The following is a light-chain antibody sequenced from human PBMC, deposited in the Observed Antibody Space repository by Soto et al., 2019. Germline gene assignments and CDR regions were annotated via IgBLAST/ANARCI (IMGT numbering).Light chain of an antibody. Sequence: QSALTQPASVSGSPGQSITISCTGTSSDVGGYNYVSWYQQHPGKAPKLMIYEVSNRPSGVSNRFSGSKSGNTASLTISGLQAEDEADYYCSSSTSSSTRVLGGGTKVTVL. CDR1: SSDVGGYNY. CDR3: SSSTSSSTRV. CDR2: EVS. V-gene: IGLV2-14*01. J-gene: IGLJ3*02.